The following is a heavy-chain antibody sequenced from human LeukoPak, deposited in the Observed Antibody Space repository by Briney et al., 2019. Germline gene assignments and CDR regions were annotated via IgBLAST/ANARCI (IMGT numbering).Heavy chain of an antibody. CDR1: GYTFTSYD. CDR3: ARGPPYGSGSYWASN. D-gene: IGHD3-10*01. Sequence: ASVKVSCKASGYTFTSYDINWVRQATGQGLEWMGWMNPNSGNTGYAQKFQGRVTMTRNTSISTAYMELSSLRSEDTAVYYWARGPPYGSGSYWASNWGQGTLVTVSS. J-gene: IGHJ4*02. CDR2: MNPNSGNT. V-gene: IGHV1-8*01.